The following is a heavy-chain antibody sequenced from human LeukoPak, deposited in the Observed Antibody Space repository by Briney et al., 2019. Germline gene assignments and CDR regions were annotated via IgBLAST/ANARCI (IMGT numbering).Heavy chain of an antibody. CDR1: GFTFNTYA. J-gene: IGHJ4*02. CDR3: AKGKGSSSSSIDW. V-gene: IGHV3-23*01. D-gene: IGHD2-15*01. CDR2: ISDSGGST. Sequence: GGSLRLSCAASGFTFNTYAMNWDRQAPGKGLEWVSAISDSGGSTYYADSVKGRFTISRDNSKNTVYLQIHRLRAEDTAVYYCAKGKGSSSSSIDWWGQGTLVTVSS.